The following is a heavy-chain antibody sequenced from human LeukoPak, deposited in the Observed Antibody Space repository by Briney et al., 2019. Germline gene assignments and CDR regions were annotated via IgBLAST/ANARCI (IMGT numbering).Heavy chain of an antibody. CDR3: AKDRYASYYMDV. Sequence: PSETLSLTCTVSGGSISSSSYYWGWIRQPPGKGLEWIGSIYYSGSTYYNPSLKSRVTISVDTSKNQFFLKLSSVTAADTAVYYCAKDRYASYYMDVWGKGTTVTVSS. CDR1: GGSISSSSYY. J-gene: IGHJ6*03. D-gene: IGHD3-16*02. CDR2: IYYSGST. V-gene: IGHV4-39*07.